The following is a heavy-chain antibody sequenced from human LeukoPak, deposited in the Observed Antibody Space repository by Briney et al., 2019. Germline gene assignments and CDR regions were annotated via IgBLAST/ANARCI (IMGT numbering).Heavy chain of an antibody. CDR1: GYSISSGNY. D-gene: IGHD2-15*01. CDR2: IYHSGGT. Sequence: SETLSLTCTVSGYSISSGNYWDWIRQPPGKGLEWIGSIYHSGGTYYNPSLKSRVTISVDTSKNQFPLKLSSVTAADTAVYYCATLVVAASHYYYYYMDVWGKGTTVTVSS. V-gene: IGHV4-38-2*02. J-gene: IGHJ6*03. CDR3: ATLVVAASHYYYYYMDV.